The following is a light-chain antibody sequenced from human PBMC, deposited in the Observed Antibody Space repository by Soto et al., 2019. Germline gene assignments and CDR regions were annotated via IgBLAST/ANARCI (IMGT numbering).Light chain of an antibody. CDR2: VNHDGTY. Sequence: QSVLTQPPSVSASLGASVTLTCTGSSGHTDAAIAWHQHQPERGPRHLMKVNHDGTYFKGDVSPARFSSSSSGAERYLTIASHQSDDEADYYCQTWDTGIRLFGGGTKLTVL. CDR3: QTWDTGIRL. CDR1: SGHTDAA. V-gene: IGLV4-69*01. J-gene: IGLJ3*02.